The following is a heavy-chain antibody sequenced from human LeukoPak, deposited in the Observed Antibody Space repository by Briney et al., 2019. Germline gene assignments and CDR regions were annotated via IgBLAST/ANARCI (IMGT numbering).Heavy chain of an antibody. CDR2: IYHSGST. D-gene: IGHD3-22*01. J-gene: IGHJ5*02. Sequence: SETLSLTCAVSGGSISSGGYSWSWIRQPPGKGLEWIGYIYHSGSTYYNPSLKSRVTISVDRSKNQFSLKLSSVTAADTAVYYCAREAHYYDSSGRSNGFDPWGQGTLVTVSS. CDR1: GGSISSGGYS. CDR3: AREAHYYDSSGRSNGFDP. V-gene: IGHV4-30-2*01.